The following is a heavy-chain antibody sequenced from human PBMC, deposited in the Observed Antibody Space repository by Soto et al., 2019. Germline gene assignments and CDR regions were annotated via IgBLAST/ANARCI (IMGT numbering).Heavy chain of an antibody. J-gene: IGHJ4*02. D-gene: IGHD5-18*01. CDR3: ARRYGSCFDY. Sequence: QVQLQESGPGLVKPSETLSLTCTVSGGSISSYYWSWIRQPPGKGLEWIGYIYYSGSTNYNPSLKRRVTTSADTSNSQFSLKLSSVTAADTAVYYCARRYGSCFDYWGQGTLVTVSS. CDR2: IYYSGST. CDR1: GGSISSYY. V-gene: IGHV4-59*08.